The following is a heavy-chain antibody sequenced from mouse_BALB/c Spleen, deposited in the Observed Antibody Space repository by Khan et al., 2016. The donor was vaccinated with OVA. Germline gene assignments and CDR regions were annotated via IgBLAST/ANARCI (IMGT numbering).Heavy chain of an antibody. V-gene: IGHV5-17*02. D-gene: IGHD1-1*02. J-gene: IGHJ3*01. CDR1: GYTFSSFG. CDR3: ARCAGVEFAY. Sequence: VQLLQSGAGLVQPGGSRKLSCAASGYTFSSFGMHWIRQAPEKGLEWVAYINSGSNTIYYADTVKGRFTVSRDTSKNTLFLQMTILRSEDTVMYYCARCAGVEFAYWGQGTLVTVSA. CDR2: INSGSNTI.